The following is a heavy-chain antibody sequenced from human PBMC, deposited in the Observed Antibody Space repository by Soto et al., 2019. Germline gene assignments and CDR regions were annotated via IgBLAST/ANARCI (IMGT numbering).Heavy chain of an antibody. D-gene: IGHD2-21*02. CDR1: GGSFSGYI. V-gene: IGHV4-34*01. CDR3: ARDGNLAYCGGDCYRAFDI. Sequence: SETLSLTCDVYGGSFSGYIWTWIRQTPGKGLQWIGQINHSGSANYNPSLKSRVTISVHTSNSQFSLELSSVTAADTAVYYCARDGNLAYCGGDCYRAFDIWGQGTMVTVS. CDR2: INHSGSA. J-gene: IGHJ3*02.